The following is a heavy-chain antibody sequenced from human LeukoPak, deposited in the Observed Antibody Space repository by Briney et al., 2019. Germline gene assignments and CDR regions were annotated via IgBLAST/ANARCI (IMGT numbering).Heavy chain of an antibody. Sequence: PGGSLRLSCAASGFTFSHYGIHWVRQGPGKGLEWLAVMWADGSKIYYADSVKGRFTISRDNSKNTLYLQMNSLRAEDTAVYYCARGGYSGYENYYGMDVWGQGTTVTVSS. D-gene: IGHD5-12*01. J-gene: IGHJ6*02. V-gene: IGHV3-33*01. CDR2: MWADGSKI. CDR3: ARGGYSGYENYYGMDV. CDR1: GFTFSHYG.